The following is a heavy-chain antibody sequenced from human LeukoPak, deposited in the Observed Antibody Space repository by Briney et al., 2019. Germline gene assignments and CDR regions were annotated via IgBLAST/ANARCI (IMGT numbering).Heavy chain of an antibody. CDR3: ARAGDIVVVPAATDNWFDP. D-gene: IGHD2-2*01. CDR2: MNPNSGNT. V-gene: IGHV1-8*01. J-gene: IGHJ5*02. CDR1: GYTFTSYD. Sequence: ASVKVSCKASGYTFTSYDINWVRQATGQGLEWMGWMNPNSGNTGYVQKFQGRVTMTRNTSISTAYMELSSLRSEDTAVYYCARAGDIVVVPAATDNWFDPWGQGTLVTVSS.